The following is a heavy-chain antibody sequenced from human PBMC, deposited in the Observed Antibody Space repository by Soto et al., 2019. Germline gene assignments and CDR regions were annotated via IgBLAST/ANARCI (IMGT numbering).Heavy chain of an antibody. V-gene: IGHV5-51*01. D-gene: IGHD6-13*01. Sequence: PGESLKISCKGSGYSFTSYWIGWVRQMPGKGLEWMGIIYPGDSDTRYSPSFQGQVTISADKSISTAYLQWSSLKASDTAMYYCARLRRPCSSWYPYGMDVWGQGTTVTVSS. CDR3: ARLRRPCSSWYPYGMDV. CDR1: GYSFTSYW. CDR2: IYPGDSDT. J-gene: IGHJ6*02.